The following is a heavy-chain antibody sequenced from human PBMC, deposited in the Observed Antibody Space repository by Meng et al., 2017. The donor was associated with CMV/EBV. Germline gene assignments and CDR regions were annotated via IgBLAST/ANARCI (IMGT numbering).Heavy chain of an antibody. J-gene: IGHJ5*02. CDR3: AGTQPAYYDSSAPKS. CDR2: ISSSSSYI. V-gene: IGHV3-21*01. CDR1: GFTFSSYS. Sequence: GESLKISCAASGFTFSSYSMNWVRQAPGKGLEWVSSISSSSSYIYYADSVKDRFTISRDNAKNSLYLQMNSLRAEDTAVYYCAGTQPAYYDSSAPKSWGQGTLVTVSS. D-gene: IGHD3-22*01.